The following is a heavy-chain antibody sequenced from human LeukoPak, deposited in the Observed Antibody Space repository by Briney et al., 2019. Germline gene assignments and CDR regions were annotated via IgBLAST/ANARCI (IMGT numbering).Heavy chain of an antibody. J-gene: IGHJ6*03. D-gene: IGHD6-13*01. CDR2: INSDGSST. V-gene: IGHV3-74*01. CDR3: ARETAEAGYYYMDV. CDR1: GFTFSSYW. Sequence: GGSLRLSCAASGFTFSSYWMHWVRQAPGKGLVWVSRINSDGSSTTYADSVKGRFTISRDNAKNTLYLQMNSLRAEDTAVYYCARETAEAGYYYMDVWGKGTTVTISS.